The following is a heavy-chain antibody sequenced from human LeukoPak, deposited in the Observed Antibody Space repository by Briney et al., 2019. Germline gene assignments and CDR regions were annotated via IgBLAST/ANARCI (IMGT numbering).Heavy chain of an antibody. V-gene: IGHV3-30*02. D-gene: IGHD2-2*01. CDR2: IRYDGSNK. J-gene: IGHJ4*02. CDR1: GFTFGSYG. CDR3: ARGIPTAWAFDY. Sequence: GGSLRLSCAASGFTFGSYGMHWVRQAPGKGLEWVSFIRYDGSNKYYADSVKGRFTISRDNSKNSLYLEMNSLRAEDTAVYSCARGIPTAWAFDYWGQGTLVTVSS.